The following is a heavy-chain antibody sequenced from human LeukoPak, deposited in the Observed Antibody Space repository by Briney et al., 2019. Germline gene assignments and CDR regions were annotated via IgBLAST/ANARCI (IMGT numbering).Heavy chain of an antibody. Sequence: SETLSLTCTVSGYSISSGYYWGWVRQPPGKGLEWIGTVYHSGSTYYNPSLRSRVTISVETSKNQFSLKLSSVTAADTAVYYCARGGRYFDYWGQGTLVTVSS. J-gene: IGHJ4*02. V-gene: IGHV4-38-2*02. CDR2: VYHSGST. CDR1: GYSISSGYY. CDR3: ARGGRYFDY.